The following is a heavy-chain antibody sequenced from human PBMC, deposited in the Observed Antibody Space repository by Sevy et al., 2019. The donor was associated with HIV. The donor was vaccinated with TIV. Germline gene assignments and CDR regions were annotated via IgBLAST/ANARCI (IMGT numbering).Heavy chain of an antibody. Sequence: GGSLRLSCAASGFTFSSYAMSWFRQAPGKGLEWVSAISGSGGSTYYADSVKGRFTISRDNSKNTLYLQMNSLRAEDTAVYYCAKSAPVYYYGSGDFDYWGQGTLVTVSS. CDR2: ISGSGGST. J-gene: IGHJ4*02. V-gene: IGHV3-23*01. D-gene: IGHD3-10*01. CDR3: AKSAPVYYYGSGDFDY. CDR1: GFTFSSYA.